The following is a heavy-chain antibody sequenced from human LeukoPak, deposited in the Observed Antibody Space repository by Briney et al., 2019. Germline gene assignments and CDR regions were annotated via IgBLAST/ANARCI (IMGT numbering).Heavy chain of an antibody. D-gene: IGHD3-10*01. Sequence: PGGSLRLSCAASEFTFDDYGMSWVRQAPGTGLEWVSGINWNGGSTGYADSVKGRFTISRDNAKNSLYLQMNSLRAEDTALYHCARAGRTYGSGRLEWFDPWGQGTLVTVSS. CDR2: INWNGGST. CDR3: ARAGRTYGSGRLEWFDP. V-gene: IGHV3-20*01. J-gene: IGHJ5*02. CDR1: EFTFDDYG.